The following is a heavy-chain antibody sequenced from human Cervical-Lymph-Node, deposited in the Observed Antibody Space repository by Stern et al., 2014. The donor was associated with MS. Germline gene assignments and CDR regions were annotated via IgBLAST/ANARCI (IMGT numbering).Heavy chain of an antibody. CDR2: IHPNDGSA. J-gene: IGHJ4*02. D-gene: IGHD5-18*01. Sequence: VQLVESGAEVKKPGASVKVSCKASGYTFTSYYMHWVRQAPGQGLEWMGIIHPNDGSASYAQKFQDRVTMTRDTVTSTIYMELSSLSSEDTAVYYCAGGYTFDYWGQGTLVTVSS. V-gene: IGHV1-46*01. CDR3: AGGYTFDY. CDR1: GYTFTSYY.